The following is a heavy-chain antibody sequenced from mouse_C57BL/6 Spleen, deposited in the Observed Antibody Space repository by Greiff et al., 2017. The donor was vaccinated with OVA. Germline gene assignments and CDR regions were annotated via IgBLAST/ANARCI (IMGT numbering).Heavy chain of an antibody. J-gene: IGHJ2*01. CDR3: ARTTTVPLFDY. V-gene: IGHV5-17*01. CDR1: GFTFSDYG. CDR2: ISSGSSTI. Sequence: EVKVVESGGGLVKPGGSLKLSCAASGFTFSDYGMHWVRQAPEKGLEWVAYISSGSSTIYYADTVKGRFTISRDNAKNTLFLQMTSLRSEDTAMYYCARTTTVPLFDYWGQGTTLTVSS. D-gene: IGHD1-1*01.